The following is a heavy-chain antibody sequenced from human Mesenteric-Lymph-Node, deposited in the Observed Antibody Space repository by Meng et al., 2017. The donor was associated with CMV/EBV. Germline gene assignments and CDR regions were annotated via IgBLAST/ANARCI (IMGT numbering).Heavy chain of an antibody. CDR2: INSDGSST. V-gene: IGHV3-74*01. D-gene: IGHD1-26*01. CDR3: ARATYSRWFDP. J-gene: IGHJ5*02. Sequence: GGSLRLSCAASGFTFSSYWMHWVRQAPGKGLVWVSRINSDGSSTSYADSVKGRFTISRDNAKNTLYLQMNSLRAEDTAAYYCARATYSRWFDPWGQGTLVTVSS. CDR1: GFTFSSYW.